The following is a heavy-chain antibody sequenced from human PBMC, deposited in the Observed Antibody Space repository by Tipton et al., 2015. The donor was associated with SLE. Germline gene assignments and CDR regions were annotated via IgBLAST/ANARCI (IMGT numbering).Heavy chain of an antibody. D-gene: IGHD3-16*01. Sequence: TLSLTCTVSGGSIRSAGYSWSWIRQPPGKGLEWIGYIYQSGNTYYNPSLKSRVTISVDRSKNQFSLKLSSVTAADTAVYFCWGYYNYGMDGWGHGTTVTVSS. J-gene: IGHJ6*02. CDR2: IYQSGNT. CDR1: GGSIRSAGYS. V-gene: IGHV4-30-2*01. CDR3: WGYYNYGMDG.